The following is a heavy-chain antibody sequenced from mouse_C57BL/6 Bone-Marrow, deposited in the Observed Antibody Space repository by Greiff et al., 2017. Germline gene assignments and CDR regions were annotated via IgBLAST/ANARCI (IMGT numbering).Heavy chain of an antibody. Sequence: VQLQESGAELVKPGASVKMSCKASGYTFTSYWITWVKQRPGQGLEWIGDIYPGSGSTNYNEKFKSKATLTVDTSSSTAYMQLSSLTSEDSAVYYCARCSLPLLYFDYWGQGTTLTVSS. J-gene: IGHJ2*01. D-gene: IGHD5-5*01. CDR1: GYTFTSYW. CDR2: IYPGSGST. V-gene: IGHV1-55*01. CDR3: ARCSLPLLYFDY.